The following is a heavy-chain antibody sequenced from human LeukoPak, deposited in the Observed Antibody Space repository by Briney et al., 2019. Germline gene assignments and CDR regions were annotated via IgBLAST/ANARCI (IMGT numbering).Heavy chain of an antibody. V-gene: IGHV3-33*05. D-gene: IGHD2-15*01. CDR3: PVVAATYWFDP. Sequence: GGFLRLSCAASGFTFSSYGMHWVRQAPGKGLEWVAVISYDGSNKYYADSVKGRFTISRDNSKNTLYLQMNSLRAEDTAVYYCPVVAATYWFDPWGQGTLVTVSS. CDR1: GFTFSSYG. CDR2: ISYDGSNK. J-gene: IGHJ5*02.